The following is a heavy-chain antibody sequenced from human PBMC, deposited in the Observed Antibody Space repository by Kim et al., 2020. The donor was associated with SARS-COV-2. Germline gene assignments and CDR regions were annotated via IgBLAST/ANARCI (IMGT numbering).Heavy chain of an antibody. D-gene: IGHD2-21*01. CDR1: GESIRDGGFY. CDR2: FFSDGTI. V-gene: IGHV4-61*02. J-gene: IGHJ5*02. CDR3: ARDRGPIPYWLDP. Sequence: SETLSLTCSVTGESIRDGGFYWSWIRQPAGKRLEWIGSFFSDGTINYNPSLKGRAAIFADLYKTQFSLSLASATAADAAVYYCARDRGPIPYWLDPWGQGILVTVSS.